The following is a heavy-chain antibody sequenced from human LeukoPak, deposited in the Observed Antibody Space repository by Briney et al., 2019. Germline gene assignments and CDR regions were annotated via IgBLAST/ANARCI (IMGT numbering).Heavy chain of an antibody. CDR3: ARPLGQWELSPLDY. CDR2: IYTSGST. V-gene: IGHV4-4*07. Sequence: SETLSLTCTVSGGSISSYYWSWIRQPAGKGLEWIGRIYTSGSTNYNPSLKSRVTISVDTSKNQFSLKLSSVTAADTAVYYCARPLGQWELSPLDYWGQGTLVTVSS. CDR1: GGSISSYY. J-gene: IGHJ4*02. D-gene: IGHD1-26*01.